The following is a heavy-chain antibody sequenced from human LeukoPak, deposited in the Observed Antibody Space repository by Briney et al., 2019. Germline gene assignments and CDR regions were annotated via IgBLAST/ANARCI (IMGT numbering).Heavy chain of an antibody. CDR2: IIPILGIA. Sequence: SVKVSCKASGATFSSYAISWVRHAPGQGLEWIGRIIPILGIANYAQKFQGRVTITADKSTSTAYMELSSLRSEDTAVYYCAREVTSGYLAYYFDYWGQGTLVTVSS. CDR1: GATFSSYA. D-gene: IGHD3-22*01. CDR3: AREVTSGYLAYYFDY. J-gene: IGHJ4*02. V-gene: IGHV1-69*04.